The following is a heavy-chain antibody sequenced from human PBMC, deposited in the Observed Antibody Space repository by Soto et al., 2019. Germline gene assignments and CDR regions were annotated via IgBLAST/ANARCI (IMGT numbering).Heavy chain of an antibody. V-gene: IGHV1-3*01. D-gene: IGHD5-18*01. CDR1: GYTFTSYG. CDR2: INAGNGNT. Sequence: ASVKVSCKASGYTFTSYGISWVRQAPGQGLEWMGWINAGNGNTKYSQKFQGRVTITRDTSASTAYMELSSLRSEDTAVYYCARDRSYDYYYYYYGMDVWGQGTTVTVSS. CDR3: ARDRSYDYYYYYYGMDV. J-gene: IGHJ6*02.